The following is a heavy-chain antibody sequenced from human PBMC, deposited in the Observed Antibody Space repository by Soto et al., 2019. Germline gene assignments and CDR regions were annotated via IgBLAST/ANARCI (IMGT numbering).Heavy chain of an antibody. CDR2: IYPSGST. J-gene: IGHJ4*02. CDR3: ARNSYMTGGGYCDY. V-gene: IGHV4-4*02. CDR1: DGSISSSNW. D-gene: IGHD2-8*02. Sequence: QVYLQESGPGLVKPSGTLSLTCAVSDGSISSSNWWSWVRQPPGKGLEWIGEIYPSGSTNYNPSFKSRVTISVDKSKSQFSLKLSSVTAADTAVYYCARNSYMTGGGYCDYWGQGTRVTVSS.